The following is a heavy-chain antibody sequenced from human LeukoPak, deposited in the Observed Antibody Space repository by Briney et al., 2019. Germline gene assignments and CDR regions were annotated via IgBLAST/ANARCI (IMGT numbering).Heavy chain of an antibody. CDR2: IFNDGYT. J-gene: IGHJ4*02. Sequence: GSLALFWGVTGFGVRSNYFIRGRPGPGKGPEWVSVIFNDGYTYYADSVKGRFAISRDSSANTLFLQMNSLRAEDTAVYYCGRVHSGSLDYWGQGALVTVSS. CDR3: GRVHSGSLDY. CDR1: GFGVRSNY. V-gene: IGHV3-66*01. D-gene: IGHD6-19*01.